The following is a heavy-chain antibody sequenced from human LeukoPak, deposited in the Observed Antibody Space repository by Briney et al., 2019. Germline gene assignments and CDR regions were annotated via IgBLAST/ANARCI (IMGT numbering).Heavy chain of an antibody. CDR3: ARDLTPDCSSTSCLPSRVGDYYMDV. D-gene: IGHD2-2*01. CDR1: GYTFTSYY. CDR2: INPSGGST. J-gene: IGHJ6*03. Sequence: ASVKVSCKASGYTFTSYYMHWVRQAPGQGLEWMGIINPSGGSTSYAQKFQGRVTMTRDMSTSTVYMELSSLRSEDTAVYYCARDLTPDCSSTSCLPSRVGDYYMDVWGKGTTVTVSS. V-gene: IGHV1-46*01.